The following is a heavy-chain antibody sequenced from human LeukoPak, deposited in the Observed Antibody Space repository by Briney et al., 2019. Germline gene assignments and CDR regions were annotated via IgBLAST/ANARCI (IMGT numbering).Heavy chain of an antibody. D-gene: IGHD1-26*01. CDR1: GFTFGDYA. CDR2: IRSKAYGGTT. CDR3: TRVLNSGSYLPYYFDY. J-gene: IGHJ4*02. V-gene: IGHV3-49*04. Sequence: GGSLRLSCTASGFTFGDYAMSWVRQAPGKGLGWVGFIRSKAYGGTTEYAASVKGRFTISRDDSKSIAYLQMNSLKTEDTAVYYCTRVLNSGSYLPYYFDYWGQGTLVTVSS.